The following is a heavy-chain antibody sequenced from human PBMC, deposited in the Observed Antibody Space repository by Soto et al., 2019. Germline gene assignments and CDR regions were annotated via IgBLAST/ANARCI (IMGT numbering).Heavy chain of an antibody. D-gene: IGHD3-3*01. CDR1: GFTFSIYG. CDR2: ISYDGSNK. Sequence: PGGSLRLSCAASGFTFSIYGMHWVRQAPGKGLEWVAVISYDGSNKYYADSVKGRFTISRDNSKNTLYLQMNSLRAEDTAVYYCAKDPAEGQYDFWSGYYGDYWGQGT. CDR3: AKDPAEGQYDFWSGYYGDY. J-gene: IGHJ4*02. V-gene: IGHV3-30*18.